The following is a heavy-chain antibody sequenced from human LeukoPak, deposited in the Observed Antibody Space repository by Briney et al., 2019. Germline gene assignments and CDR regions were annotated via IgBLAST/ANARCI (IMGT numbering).Heavy chain of an antibody. CDR1: GYIFTNYW. D-gene: IGHD6-13*01. J-gene: IGHJ5*02. CDR3: ARLTSSWYEGSFDH. CDR2: IYPGDSDT. Sequence: GESLKISCKGSGYIFTNYWIGWVRQMPGKGLEWMGIIYPGDSDTRYSPSFQGQVTISADKSISTAYLQWSSLKASDTAMYYCARLTSSWYEGSFDHWGQGTLVTVSS. V-gene: IGHV5-51*01.